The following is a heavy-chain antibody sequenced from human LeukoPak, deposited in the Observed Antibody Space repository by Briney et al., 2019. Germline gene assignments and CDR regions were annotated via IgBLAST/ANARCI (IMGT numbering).Heavy chain of an antibody. CDR1: GFTFDDYA. V-gene: IGHV3-9*01. CDR3: ALYSSGCSLLDY. CDR2: TSWNSGSI. Sequence: PGGSLRLSCAASGFTFDDYAMHWVRQAPGKGLEWVSGTSWNSGSIGYADSVKGRFTISRDNAKNSLYLQMNSLRAEDTALYYCALYSSGCSLLDYWGQGTLVTVSS. D-gene: IGHD6-19*01. J-gene: IGHJ4*02.